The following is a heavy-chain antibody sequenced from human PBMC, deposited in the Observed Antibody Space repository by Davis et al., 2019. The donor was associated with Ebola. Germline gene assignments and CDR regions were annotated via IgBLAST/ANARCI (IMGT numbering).Heavy chain of an antibody. CDR3: AKDLRFLEWLRDGMDV. Sequence: GESLKISCAASEFTFTTYVMHWVRQAPGKGLEWVAVISYDGSNKYYADSVKGRFTISRDNSKNTLYLQMNSLRAEDTAVYYCAKDLRFLEWLRDGMDVWGQGTTVTVSS. D-gene: IGHD3-3*01. J-gene: IGHJ6*02. CDR2: ISYDGSNK. CDR1: EFTFTTYV. V-gene: IGHV3-30*18.